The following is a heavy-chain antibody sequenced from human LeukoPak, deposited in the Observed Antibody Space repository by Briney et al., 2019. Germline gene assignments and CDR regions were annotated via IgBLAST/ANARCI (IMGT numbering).Heavy chain of an antibody. V-gene: IGHV3-23*01. J-gene: IGHJ6*02. CDR2: ISGSGGST. CDR3: AKGQWFGESSRGMDV. D-gene: IGHD3-10*01. CDR1: GFTFSSYA. Sequence: GGSLRLSCAASGFTFSSYAMSWVRQAPGKGREWVSAISGSGGSTYYADSVKGRLTISRDNSKNTLYLQMNSLRAEDTAVYYCAKGQWFGESSRGMDVWGQGTTVTVSS.